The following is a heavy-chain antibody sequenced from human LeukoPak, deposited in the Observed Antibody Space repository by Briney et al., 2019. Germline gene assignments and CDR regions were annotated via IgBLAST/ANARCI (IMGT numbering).Heavy chain of an antibody. CDR2: IKQDGSEK. D-gene: IGHD1-26*01. CDR3: ARDKPHSLKRYYYYYGMDV. CDR1: GFTFSSYW. J-gene: IGHJ6*02. V-gene: IGHV3-7*03. Sequence: GGSLRLSCAASGFTFSSYWMSWVRQAPGKGLEWVANIKQDGSEKYYVDSVKGRFTISRDNAKNSLYLQMNSLRAEDTAVYYCARDKPHSLKRYYYYYGMDVWGQGTTVTVSS.